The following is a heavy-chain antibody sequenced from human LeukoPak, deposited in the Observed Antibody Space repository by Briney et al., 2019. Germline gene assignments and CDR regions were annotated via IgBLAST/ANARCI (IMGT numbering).Heavy chain of an antibody. CDR2: NTGTT. CDR1: GGSIDNSAYY. J-gene: IGHJ4*02. D-gene: IGHD3-10*01. CDR3: ARGGFYGHPFEF. Sequence: SETLSLTCTVSGGSIDNSAYYWGWIRQPPGKGLEWIGSNTGTTSYNPSLESRVTLSVDSSNNQISLNLNSVIAADTAMYFCARGGFYGHPFEFGGQGILVIVSA. V-gene: IGHV4-39*07.